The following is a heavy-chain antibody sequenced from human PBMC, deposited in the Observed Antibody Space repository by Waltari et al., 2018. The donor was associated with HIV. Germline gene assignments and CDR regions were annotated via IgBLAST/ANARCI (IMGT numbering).Heavy chain of an antibody. CDR1: GYSFTSYW. V-gene: IGHV5-51*01. J-gene: IGHJ4*02. CDR2: IFPGDSDT. Sequence: EVQLVQSGAEVKKPGESRKISCKGSGYSFTSYWIGWVCQMPGKGREWMGIIFPGDSDTSNSPSFQGQVTISADKSISTAYLQWSSLKASDTAMYYCATGIAAAGTNFDYWGQGTLVTVSS. D-gene: IGHD6-13*01. CDR3: ATGIAAAGTNFDY.